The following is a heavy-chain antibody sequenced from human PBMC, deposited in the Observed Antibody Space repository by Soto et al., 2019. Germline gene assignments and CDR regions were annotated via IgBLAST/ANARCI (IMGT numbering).Heavy chain of an antibody. CDR1: GYSFSTYW. Sequence: GESLKISCKGSGYSFSTYWIGWVRQMPGEGLEWMGIIYAGDSDTRYSPSFQGQVTISVDKSISTAYLQWSSLKASDTAMYYCARRPAGHSRRYSRTLYRSYGMDVWGQGTTVTVSS. D-gene: IGHD5-12*01. CDR3: ARRPAGHSRRYSRTLYRSYGMDV. CDR2: IYAGDSDT. V-gene: IGHV5-51*01. J-gene: IGHJ6*02.